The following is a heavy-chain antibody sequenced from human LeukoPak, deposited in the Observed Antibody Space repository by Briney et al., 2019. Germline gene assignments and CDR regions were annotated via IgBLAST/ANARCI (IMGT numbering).Heavy chain of an antibody. CDR1: GFTFSSYW. CDR2: IKQDGSEK. Sequence: GGSLRLSCAASGFTFSSYWMSWVRQAPGKGLEWVANIKQDGSEKYYVDSVKGRFTISRDNAKNSLYLQMNSLRAEDTAVYYCARVDYGDYVVGDYWGQGTLVTVSS. V-gene: IGHV3-7*01. J-gene: IGHJ4*02. D-gene: IGHD4-17*01. CDR3: ARVDYGDYVVGDY.